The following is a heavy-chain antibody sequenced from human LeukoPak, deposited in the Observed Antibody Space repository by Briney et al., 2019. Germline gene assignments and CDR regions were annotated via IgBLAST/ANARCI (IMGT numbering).Heavy chain of an antibody. V-gene: IGHV4-59*01. CDR3: ARGGRFTMVRGAHGNWFDP. J-gene: IGHJ5*02. D-gene: IGHD3-10*01. Sequence: WETLSLTCTVSGGSTSSYYWSWIRQPPGKGLEWIGYIYYSGSTNYNPSLKSRVTISVDTSENQFSLKLSSVTATDTAVYYCARGGRFTMVRGAHGNWFDPWGQGTLVTVSS. CDR1: GGSTSSYY. CDR2: IYYSGST.